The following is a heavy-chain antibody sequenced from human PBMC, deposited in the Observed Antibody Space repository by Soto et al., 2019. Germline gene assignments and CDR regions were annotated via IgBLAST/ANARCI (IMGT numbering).Heavy chain of an antibody. D-gene: IGHD3-3*01. Sequence: PGGSLRLSCAASGFTFSSYSMNWVRQAPGKGLEWVSYINSGSSTIYYADSVKGRFTISRDNAKNSLYLQLNSLRAEDTAVYYCARDKPRSGYEKFDDWGQGTRVTVAS. CDR1: GFTFSSYS. J-gene: IGHJ4*02. CDR3: ARDKPRSGYEKFDD. CDR2: INSGSSTI. V-gene: IGHV3-48*01.